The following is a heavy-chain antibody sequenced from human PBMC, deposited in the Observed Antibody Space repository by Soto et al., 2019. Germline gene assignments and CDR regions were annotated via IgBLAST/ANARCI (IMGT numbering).Heavy chain of an antibody. J-gene: IGHJ3*02. D-gene: IGHD6-13*01. Sequence: EVQLVESGGGLVQPGGSLRLSCAASGFTFSSYWMSRVRQAPGKGLEWVANIKQDGSEKYYVDSVKGRFTISRDNAKNSLYLQMNSLRAEDTAVYYCASHIAAAGTDAFDIWGQGTMVTVSS. CDR3: ASHIAAAGTDAFDI. CDR2: IKQDGSEK. V-gene: IGHV3-7*01. CDR1: GFTFSSYW.